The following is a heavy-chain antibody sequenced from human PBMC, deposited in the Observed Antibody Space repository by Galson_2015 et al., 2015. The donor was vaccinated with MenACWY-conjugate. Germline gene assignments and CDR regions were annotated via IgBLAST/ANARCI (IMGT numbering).Heavy chain of an antibody. V-gene: IGHV3-30*04. Sequence: LRLSCAASGFTFSDSAIHWVRQAPGKGLEWVAVISYDGSNKYYADSVKGRFTISRDDSNNTLYLQMNSLRPEDTGVYFCAKDRPPRGLTRFYYGMDVWGLGTTVTVSS. J-gene: IGHJ6*02. CDR2: ISYDGSNK. CDR3: AKDRPPRGLTRFYYGMDV. CDR1: GFTFSDSA. D-gene: IGHD3/OR15-3a*01.